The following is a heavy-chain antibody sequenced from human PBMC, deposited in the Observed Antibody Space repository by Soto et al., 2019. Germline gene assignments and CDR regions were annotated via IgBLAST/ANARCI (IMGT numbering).Heavy chain of an antibody. CDR1: GGSISSSDSY. D-gene: IGHD1-26*01. CDR2: IYYSGTT. CDR3: DRRDSGRPLDV. V-gene: IGHV4-39*01. Sequence: SETLSLTCTVSGGSISSSDSYWGWVRQPPGKGLEWIGNIYYSGTTYYNPSLKSRVTISVDASKNQFILKLSSVTAADTAVYYCDRRDSGRPLDVWGQGTTVTVSS. J-gene: IGHJ3*01.